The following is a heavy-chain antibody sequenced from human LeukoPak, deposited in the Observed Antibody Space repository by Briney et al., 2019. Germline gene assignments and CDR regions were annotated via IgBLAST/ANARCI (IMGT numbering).Heavy chain of an antibody. CDR2: IYPDGSHK. J-gene: IGHJ4*02. Sequence: GGSLTLSCEASGFTFSAHWMSWVRQAPGKGLEWVASIYPDGSHKYYLDSVRGRFTISRDNTKNSLYLQMFSLGAEDTAVYYCARLLGTSTTYDYWGQGTLVTVSS. D-gene: IGHD1-1*01. CDR1: GFTFSAHW. V-gene: IGHV3-7*01. CDR3: ARLLGTSTTYDY.